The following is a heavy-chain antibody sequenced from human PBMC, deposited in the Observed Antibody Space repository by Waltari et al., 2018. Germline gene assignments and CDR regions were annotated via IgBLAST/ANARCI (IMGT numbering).Heavy chain of an antibody. J-gene: IGHJ4*02. D-gene: IGHD5-18*01. V-gene: IGHV3-53*01. CDR3: TRDRGAPATAMGFDS. CDR1: GFTVSHSS. Sequence: EVQVEESGGDLIQPGGSLRLSCAVSGFTVSHSSMSWVRQAPGKGLECVSISYSECHTNDADSVKDRFIISRDNSKNTVDLQMNSLRVEDTAMYYCTRDRGAPATAMGFDSWGQGTLVTVSS. CDR2: SYSECHT.